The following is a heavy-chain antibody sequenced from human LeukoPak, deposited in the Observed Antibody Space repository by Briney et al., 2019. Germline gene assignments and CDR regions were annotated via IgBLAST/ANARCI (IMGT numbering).Heavy chain of an antibody. CDR1: GGTFSSYA. CDR2: IIPILGIA. V-gene: IGHV1-69*04. J-gene: IGHJ4*02. D-gene: IGHD5-18*01. CDR3: ARDLGYSYGTELDY. Sequence: ASVKVSCKASGGTFSSYAISWVRQAPGQGLEWMGRIIPILGIANYAQKFQGRVTITADKSTSTAYMELSSLRSEDTAVYYCARDLGYSYGTELDYWGQGTLVTVSS.